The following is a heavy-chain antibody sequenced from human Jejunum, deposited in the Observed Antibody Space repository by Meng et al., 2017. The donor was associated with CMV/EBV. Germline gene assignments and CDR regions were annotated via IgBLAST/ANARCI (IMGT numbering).Heavy chain of an antibody. J-gene: IGHJ5*02. CDR3: ARESGSYYWFDP. CDR1: AGPISGYY. D-gene: IGHD1-26*01. Sequence: QVLLQDVGPGLVNSSETLSLPCVGSAGPISGYYWSWIRQPAGKGLEWIGRIYTSGSTHYNPSLKSRLTMSVDLAKNQISLKLSSVTAADTAVYYCARESGSYYWFDPWGQGTLVTVSS. V-gene: IGHV4-4*07. CDR2: IYTSGST.